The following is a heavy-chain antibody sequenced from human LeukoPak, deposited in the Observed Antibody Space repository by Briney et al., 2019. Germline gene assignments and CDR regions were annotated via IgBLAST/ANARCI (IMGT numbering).Heavy chain of an antibody. CDR1: GGSITNYY. V-gene: IGHV4-59*01. J-gene: IGHJ4*02. Sequence: SETLSLTCTVSGGSITNYYWSWIRQPPGKGLEWIGHIYYSGSTKCNPSLKSRVTISVDTSKNQFSLKVSSVTAADTAMYYCARGRTYYDSTGYGYWGQGILVTVSS. CDR3: ARGRTYYDSTGYGY. CDR2: IYYSGST. D-gene: IGHD3-22*01.